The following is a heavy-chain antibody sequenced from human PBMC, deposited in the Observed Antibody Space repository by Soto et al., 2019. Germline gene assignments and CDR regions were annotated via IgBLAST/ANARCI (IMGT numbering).Heavy chain of an antibody. Sequence: PSETLSLTCAVSGGSISSGGYSWSWIRQPPGKGLEWIGYIYHSGSTYYNPSLKSRVTISVDRSKNQFSLKLSSVTAADTAVYYCARAARPVGERGSNWFDPCGRGTLVTVSS. D-gene: IGHD1-26*01. V-gene: IGHV4-30-2*01. CDR1: GGSISSGGYS. CDR2: IYHSGST. J-gene: IGHJ5*02. CDR3: ARAARPVGERGSNWFDP.